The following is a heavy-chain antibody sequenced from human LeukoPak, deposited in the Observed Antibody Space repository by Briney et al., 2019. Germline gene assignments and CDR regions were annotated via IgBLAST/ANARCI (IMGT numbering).Heavy chain of an antibody. J-gene: IGHJ6*03. V-gene: IGHV3-48*03. Sequence: PGGSLRLSCAASGFTFSSYEMNWVRQAPGKGLGWVSYISSSGSTIYYADSVKGRFTISRDNAKNSLYLQTNSLRAEDTAVYYCACGCSSNICRDAYYYYYYYMDVWGKGTTVTVSS. CDR3: ACGCSSNICRDAYYYYYYYMDV. CDR2: ISSSGSTI. D-gene: IGHD2-2*01. CDR1: GFTFSSYE.